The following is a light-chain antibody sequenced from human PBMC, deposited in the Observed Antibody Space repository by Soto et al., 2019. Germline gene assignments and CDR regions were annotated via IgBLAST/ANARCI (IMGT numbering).Light chain of an antibody. V-gene: IGKV3-20*01. J-gene: IGKJ1*01. CDR1: QSISSSY. CDR2: GAS. Sequence: EIVLAQSPGTLSLSPGKRATLSCRASQSISSSYLAWYQQRPGQAPRLLIYGASSRATGIPDRFSGSGSGTDFTLTTSDVQPEDFALYYCHQRQSWPRTFGQGTKVDIK. CDR3: HQRQSWPRT.